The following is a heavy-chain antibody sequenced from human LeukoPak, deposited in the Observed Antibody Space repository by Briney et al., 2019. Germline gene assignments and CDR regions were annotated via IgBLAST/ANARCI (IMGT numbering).Heavy chain of an antibody. Sequence: SVKVSCKASGGTFSSYAIRWVRQAPGQGLEWMGGIIPIFGTANYAQKFQGRVTITADESTSTAYMELSSLRSEDTAVYYCARGVVGQLWDTYFDSWGQGTLVTVSS. V-gene: IGHV1-69*13. CDR2: IIPIFGTA. CDR1: GGTFSSYA. CDR3: ARGVVGQLWDTYFDS. D-gene: IGHD5-18*01. J-gene: IGHJ4*02.